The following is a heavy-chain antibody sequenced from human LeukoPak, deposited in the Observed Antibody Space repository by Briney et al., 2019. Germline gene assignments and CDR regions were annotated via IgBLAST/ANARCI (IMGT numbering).Heavy chain of an antibody. J-gene: IGHJ4*02. Sequence: SETLSLTCTVSGGSISSYYWSWIRQPPGKGLEWIGYIYYSGSTNYNPSLKSRVTISVDTSKNQSSLKLSSVTAADTAVYYCARLGWSYHVDYWGQGTLVTVSS. D-gene: IGHD1-26*01. V-gene: IGHV4-59*08. CDR3: ARLGWSYHVDY. CDR1: GGSISSYY. CDR2: IYYSGST.